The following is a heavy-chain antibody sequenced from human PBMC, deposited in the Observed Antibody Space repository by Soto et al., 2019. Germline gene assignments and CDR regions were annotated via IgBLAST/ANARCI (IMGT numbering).Heavy chain of an antibody. Sequence: QVQLVQSGAEVKKPGASVKVSCKASGYTFTSYGISWVRQAPGQGLEWIGWISAYNGNTNYAQKLQGRVTMTTDTTTSTGYIERRSLRTDDTVGDSCARDWAAAGPFDYWGQRNLVTVSA. CDR3: ARDWAAAGPFDY. J-gene: IGHJ4*02. D-gene: IGHD6-13*01. CDR1: GYTFTSYG. CDR2: ISAYNGNT. V-gene: IGHV1-18*01.